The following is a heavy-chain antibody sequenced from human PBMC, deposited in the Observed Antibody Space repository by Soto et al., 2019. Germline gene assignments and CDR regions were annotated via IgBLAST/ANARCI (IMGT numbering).Heavy chain of an antibody. CDR3: ARDIAVAGTSTEEFDY. V-gene: IGHV3-33*01. J-gene: IGHJ4*02. D-gene: IGHD6-19*01. CDR2: IWYDGSNK. CDR1: GFTFSSYG. Sequence: QVQLVESGGGVVQPGRSLRLSCAASGFTFSSYGMHWVRQAPGKGLEWVAVIWYDGSNKYYADSVKGRFTISRDNSKNTLYLQMNRLRAEDTAVYYCARDIAVAGTSTEEFDYWGQGTLVTVSS.